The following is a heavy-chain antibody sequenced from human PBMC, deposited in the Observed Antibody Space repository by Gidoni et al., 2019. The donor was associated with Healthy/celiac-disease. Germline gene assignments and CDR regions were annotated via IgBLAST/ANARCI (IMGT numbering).Heavy chain of an antibody. D-gene: IGHD3-3*01. CDR1: GYTFTSYY. Sequence: QVQLVQSGAEVKKPGASVKVSCKASGYTFTSYYMHWVRQAPGQGLAWMGIINPSGGSTSYAQKFQGRVTMTRDTSTSTVYMELSSLRSEDTAVYYCARANYVLEWLGDFDYWGQGTLVTVSS. CDR3: ARANYVLEWLGDFDY. CDR2: INPSGGST. J-gene: IGHJ4*02. V-gene: IGHV1-46*01.